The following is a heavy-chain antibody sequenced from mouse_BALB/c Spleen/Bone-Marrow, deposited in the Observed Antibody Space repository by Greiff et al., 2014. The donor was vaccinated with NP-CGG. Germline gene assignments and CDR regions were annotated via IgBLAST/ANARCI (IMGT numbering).Heavy chain of an antibody. V-gene: IGHV1-4*01. D-gene: IGHD5-1*01. CDR1: GYTFTTYT. Sequence: QVQLQQSGAELARPGASVKMSCRASGYTFTTYTVHWVKQRPGQGLEWIGYINPSIDYTNYNQKFKDKATLTADKSSSTAYMQLSSLTSEVSAVYYCARRGVYEYPWFVYWGQGTLVTVSA. CDR3: ARRGVYEYPWFVY. J-gene: IGHJ3*01. CDR2: INPSIDYT.